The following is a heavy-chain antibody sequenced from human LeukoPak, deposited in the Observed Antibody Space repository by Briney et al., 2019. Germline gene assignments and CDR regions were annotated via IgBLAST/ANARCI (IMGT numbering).Heavy chain of an antibody. Sequence: GRSLRLSCAASGFTFSNYGMHWVRQAPGKGLDWVAVISYDGSNKYYADSVKGRFTISRDNSKTTLYVQMDSLRAEDTAVYYCAKVVGSYYYGMDVWGQGTTVTVSS. CDR1: GFTFSNYG. CDR3: AKVVGSYYYGMDV. CDR2: ISYDGSNK. D-gene: IGHD1-26*01. V-gene: IGHV3-30*18. J-gene: IGHJ6*02.